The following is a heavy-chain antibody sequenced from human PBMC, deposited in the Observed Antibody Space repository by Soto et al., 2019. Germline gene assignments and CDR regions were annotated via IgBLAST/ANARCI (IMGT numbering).Heavy chain of an antibody. CDR1: GDSVSSNSAA. CDR3: ARYRPKNYKQSNCFDP. V-gene: IGHV6-1*01. CDR2: TYYRSKWYN. D-gene: IGHD1-7*01. Sequence: SQTLSLTCAISGDSVSSNSAAWNWIRRSPSRGLEWLGRTYYRSKWYNDYAVSVESRITITPDTSKNQFSLQLNSVTPEDTAVYSGARYRPKNYKQSNCFDPWAPGTLVTFSS. J-gene: IGHJ5*02.